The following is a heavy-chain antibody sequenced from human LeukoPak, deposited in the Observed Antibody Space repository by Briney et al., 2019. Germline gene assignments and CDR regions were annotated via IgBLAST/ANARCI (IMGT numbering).Heavy chain of an antibody. CDR1: GYTFTGYY. D-gene: IGHD6-25*01. CDR3: ARVWAAAYYYYYLDV. CDR2: LNPNSGGT. Sequence: ASVKVSCKASGYTFTGYYMHWVRQAPGQGLEWMGWLNPNSGGTNYEQKFQGRVTMTSDTSISTAYMELSRLRSDDTAVYYCARVWAAAYYYYYLDVWGKGTTVTVSS. V-gene: IGHV1-2*02. J-gene: IGHJ6*03.